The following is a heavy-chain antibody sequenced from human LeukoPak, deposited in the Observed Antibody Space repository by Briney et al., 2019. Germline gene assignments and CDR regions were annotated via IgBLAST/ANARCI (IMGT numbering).Heavy chain of an antibody. CDR1: GYTFTSYG. CDR2: ISAYNGHT. V-gene: IGHV1-18*01. Sequence: ASVRVSCKASGYTFTSYGITWVRQAPGQGLEWMGWISAYNGHTNYAQKLQGRVTLTTDTSASTAYMELRSLRSDDTAVYYCARDKDMRAVAGTFDYWGQGTLVTVSS. D-gene: IGHD6-19*01. J-gene: IGHJ4*02. CDR3: ARDKDMRAVAGTFDY.